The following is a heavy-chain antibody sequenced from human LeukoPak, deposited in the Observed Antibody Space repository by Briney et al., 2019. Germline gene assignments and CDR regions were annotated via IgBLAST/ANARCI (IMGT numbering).Heavy chain of an antibody. Sequence: GGSLRLSCAASGFTFSSYSMNWVRQAPGKGLEWVSSISSSSSYIYYADSVKGRFTISRDNAKNSLYLQMNSLRAEDTAVYYCARLAMKEAGRPGIDYWGQGTLVTVSS. CDR1: GFTFSSYS. CDR2: ISSSSSYI. CDR3: ARLAMKEAGRPGIDY. V-gene: IGHV3-21*01. D-gene: IGHD6-19*01. J-gene: IGHJ4*02.